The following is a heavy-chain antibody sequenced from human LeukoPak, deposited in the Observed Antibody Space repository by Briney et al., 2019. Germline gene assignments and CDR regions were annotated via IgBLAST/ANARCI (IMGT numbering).Heavy chain of an antibody. CDR3: ARDRAFHI. V-gene: IGHV3-7*01. Sequence: GGSLRLSCEASGFTFSNYWMSWVRQAPGKGLEWVANIKEDGSEKYYVDSVKGRFTISRDNAKNSLYLQMNSLRGEDTAVYYCARDRAFHIWGQGTMVTVSS. J-gene: IGHJ3*02. CDR1: GFTFSNYW. CDR2: IKEDGSEK.